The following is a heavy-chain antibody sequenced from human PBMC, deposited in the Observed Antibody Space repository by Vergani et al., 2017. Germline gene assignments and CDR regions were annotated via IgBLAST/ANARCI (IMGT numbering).Heavy chain of an antibody. CDR1: GFSLSTSGMC. Sequence: QVTLRESGPALVKPTQTLTLTCTFSGFSLSTSGMCVSWIRQPPGKALEWLALIDWDDDKYYSTSLKTRLTISKDTSKNQVVLTMTNMDPVDTATYYCARIVGGGEQWLPIDYWGQGTLVTVSS. J-gene: IGHJ4*02. CDR3: ARIVGGGEQWLPIDY. CDR2: IDWDDDK. D-gene: IGHD6-19*01. V-gene: IGHV2-70*01.